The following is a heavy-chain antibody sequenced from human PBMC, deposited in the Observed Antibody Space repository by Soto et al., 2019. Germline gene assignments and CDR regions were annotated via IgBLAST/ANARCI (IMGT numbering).Heavy chain of an antibody. Sequence: GGSLRLSCAASGFTFSSYGMHWVRQAPGKGLEWAAAIWYDGSNKFYADSVKGRFTISRDNSKNTLYLQMNSLRVEDTAVYYCARAGQLHHHWFDPWGQGTLVTVSS. J-gene: IGHJ5*02. CDR3: ARAGQLHHHWFDP. V-gene: IGHV3-33*01. CDR1: GFTFSSYG. CDR2: IWYDGSNK.